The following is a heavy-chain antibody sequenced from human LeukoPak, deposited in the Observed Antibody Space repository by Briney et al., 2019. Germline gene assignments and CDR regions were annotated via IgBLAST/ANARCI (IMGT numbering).Heavy chain of an antibody. CDR2: IYHSGST. CDR1: GGSISSGGYY. J-gene: IGHJ4*02. CDR3: ARDRTIFGVIIDEGGFDF. V-gene: IGHV4-30-2*01. D-gene: IGHD3-3*01. Sequence: PSQTLSLTCTVSGGSISSGGYYWSWIRQPPGKGLEWIGYIYHSGSTYYNPSLESRVTISVDRSKNQFSLKLSSVTAADTAVYYCARDRTIFGVIIDEGGFDFWGQGTLVTVSS.